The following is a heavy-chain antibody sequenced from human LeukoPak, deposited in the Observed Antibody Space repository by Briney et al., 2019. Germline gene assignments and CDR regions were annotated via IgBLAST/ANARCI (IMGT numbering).Heavy chain of an antibody. CDR3: SRSGPQSNWNDDY. J-gene: IGHJ4*02. CDR1: GYTFNDYF. V-gene: IGHV1-18*04. D-gene: IGHD1-1*01. CDR2: VSAYNGNT. Sequence: GASVKVSCKASGYTFNDYFIHWVRQAPGQGLEWMGWVSAYNGNTNYAQEFQGRVTMTIDPSTNTAYMELTNLRSDDTAVYYCSRSGPQSNWNDDYWGQGTLVTVSS.